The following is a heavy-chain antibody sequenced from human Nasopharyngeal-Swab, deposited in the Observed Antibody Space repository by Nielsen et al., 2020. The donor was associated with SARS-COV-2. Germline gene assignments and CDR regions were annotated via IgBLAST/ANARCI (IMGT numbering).Heavy chain of an antibody. V-gene: IGHV4-38-2*02. CDR2: VYHSGST. Sequence: SETLSLTCTVSGYSINSDYFWGWIRQPPGKGLEWIGGVYHSGSTHYNPSLKSRVTISVDTSKNQFSLKLSSVTAADTAVYYCARRTYYYHLWGQGTMVTVSS. CDR1: GYSINSDYF. D-gene: IGHD3-10*01. CDR3: ARRTYYYHL. J-gene: IGHJ3*01.